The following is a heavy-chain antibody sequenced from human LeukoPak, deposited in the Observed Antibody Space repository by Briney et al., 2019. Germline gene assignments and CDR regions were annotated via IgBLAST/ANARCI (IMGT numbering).Heavy chain of an antibody. J-gene: IGHJ5*02. CDR1: GGSISNYY. Sequence: SETLSLTCTVSGGSISNYYWNWIRQPPGKGLEWIGYIYYTGNTNYNPSLKSRVTISVDTSKNQFSLKLSSVTAADTAVYYCARGGILTGTNWFDPWGQGTLVTVSS. D-gene: IGHD1-7*01. V-gene: IGHV4-59*12. CDR3: ARGGILTGTNWFDP. CDR2: IYYTGNT.